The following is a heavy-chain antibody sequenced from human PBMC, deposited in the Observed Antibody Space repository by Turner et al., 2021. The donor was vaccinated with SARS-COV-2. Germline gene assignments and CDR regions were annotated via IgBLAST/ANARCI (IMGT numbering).Heavy chain of an antibody. CDR1: GYTLIELS. CDR3: ATGYAYCGGDCSIHY. J-gene: IGHJ4*02. V-gene: IGHV1-24*01. D-gene: IGHD2-21*02. Sequence: QVQLVKSGAEVKKPGASVKVSCKVSGYTLIELSMHSVRQAPGKGLEWMGGFDPEDGETISAQKFQGRVTMTEYTSTDTAYMELSSLRSEDTAVYYCATGYAYCGGDCSIHYWGQGTLVTVSS. CDR2: FDPEDGET.